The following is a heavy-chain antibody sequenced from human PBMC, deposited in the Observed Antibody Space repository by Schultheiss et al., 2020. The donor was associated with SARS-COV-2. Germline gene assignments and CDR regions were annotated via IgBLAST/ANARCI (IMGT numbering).Heavy chain of an antibody. D-gene: IGHD3-22*01. CDR1: GYTFTSYG. Sequence: ASVKVSCKASGYTFTSYGISWVRQAPGQGLEWMGWISAYNGNTNYAQKLQGRVTMTTDTSTSTAYMELRSLRSDDTAVYYCARHTLSTYYYDSSGSYFDYWGQGTLVTVSS. V-gene: IGHV1-18*01. J-gene: IGHJ4*02. CDR3: ARHTLSTYYYDSSGSYFDY. CDR2: ISAYNGNT.